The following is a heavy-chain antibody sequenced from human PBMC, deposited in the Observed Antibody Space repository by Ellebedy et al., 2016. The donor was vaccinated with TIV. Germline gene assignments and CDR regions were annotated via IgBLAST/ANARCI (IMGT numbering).Heavy chain of an antibody. CDR3: ARSLAASDKVTYYFGMDV. CDR2: IYYSGST. V-gene: IGHV4-59*11. Sequence: SETLSLTXIVSGASISSHYWSWIRQPPGKGLEWIGYIYYSGSTNYNPSLKSRVNISVDTSKNQFSLKLSSVTAADTAVYYCARSLAASDKVTYYFGMDVWGQGTTVTVSS. D-gene: IGHD6-13*01. J-gene: IGHJ6*02. CDR1: GASISSHY.